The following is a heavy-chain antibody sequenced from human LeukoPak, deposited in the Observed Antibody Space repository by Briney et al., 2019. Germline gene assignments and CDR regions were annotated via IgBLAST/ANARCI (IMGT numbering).Heavy chain of an antibody. Sequence: SGTLSLTCAVSGGSISSSNWWSWVRQPPGKGLEWIGEIYHSGSTNYNPSLKSRVTISVDTSKNQFSLRLSSVTAADTAIYYCARESAGSLHDSTAAFHYWGQGILVIVSS. CDR3: ARESAGSLHDSTAAFHY. CDR1: GGSISSSNW. V-gene: IGHV4-4*02. CDR2: IYHSGST. J-gene: IGHJ4*02. D-gene: IGHD2-8*02.